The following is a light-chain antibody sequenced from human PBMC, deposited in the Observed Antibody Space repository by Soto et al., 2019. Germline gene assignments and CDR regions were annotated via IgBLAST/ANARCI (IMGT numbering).Light chain of an antibody. CDR3: QVWHTSSDHHVV. V-gene: IGLV3-21*02. CDR2: DDS. Sequence: SYELTQPPSVSVATGQTATISCGGNNIGSKTVHWYQQKPGQAPVLVVYDDSDRPSGIPERFSGSNSGNTATLTISGVDAGDEADYYCQVWHTSSDHHVVFGGGTKLTVL. CDR1: NIGSKT. J-gene: IGLJ2*01.